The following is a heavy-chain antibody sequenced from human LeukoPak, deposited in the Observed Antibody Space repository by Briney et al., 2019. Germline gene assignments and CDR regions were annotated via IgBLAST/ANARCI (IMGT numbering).Heavy chain of an antibody. V-gene: IGHV3-30*02. D-gene: IGHD3-3*01. CDR2: IRYDGSNK. CDR1: GFTFSSYG. CDR3: AKDAGTMAYYFDY. Sequence: GGSLRLSCAASGFTFSSYGMHWVRQAPGKGLEGVAFIRYDGSNKYYADAVKGRFTISIDNSKNTLYLQMNSLRAEDTAVYYCAKDAGTMAYYFDYWGQGTLVTVSS. J-gene: IGHJ4*02.